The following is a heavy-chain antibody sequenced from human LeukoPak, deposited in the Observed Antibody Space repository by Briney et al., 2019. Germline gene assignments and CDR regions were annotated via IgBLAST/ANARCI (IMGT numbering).Heavy chain of an antibody. Sequence: PSETLSLTCTVSGGSISSYYWSWIRQPPGKRLEWSGHIYHSGSTNYNSSLKSRVTISVDTSKNQFSLKLSSVTAADTAVYYCARHAAFAEYQSHLTHFDYWGQGALVTVSS. D-gene: IGHD2-2*01. CDR2: IYHSGST. J-gene: IGHJ4*02. CDR1: GGSISSYY. V-gene: IGHV4-59*08. CDR3: ARHAAFAEYQSHLTHFDY.